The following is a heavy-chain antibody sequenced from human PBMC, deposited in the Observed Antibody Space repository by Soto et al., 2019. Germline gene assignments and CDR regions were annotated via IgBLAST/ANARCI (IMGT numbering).Heavy chain of an antibody. Sequence: GGSLRLSCAASGFTFSSYAMSWVRQAPGKGLEWVSGISGGGDRTFYADSVKGRFTISSDNSKSTLYLHMNSLRAEDTAVYYCAKDSSAGAARPYYFDYWGQGTLVTVSS. D-gene: IGHD6-6*01. CDR2: ISGGGDRT. V-gene: IGHV3-23*01. J-gene: IGHJ4*02. CDR3: AKDSSAGAARPYYFDY. CDR1: GFTFSSYA.